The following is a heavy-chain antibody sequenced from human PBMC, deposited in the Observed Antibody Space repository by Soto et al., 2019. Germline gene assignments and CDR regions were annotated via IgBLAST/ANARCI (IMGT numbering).Heavy chain of an antibody. J-gene: IGHJ4*02. Sequence: PSETLSLTCTVSGGSISSGGYYWSWLRQHPGKGLEWIGYIYYSGSTYYNPSLKSRVTISVDTSKNQFSLKLSSVTATDTAVYYCARHVFLPLAGTGYDSSGRGTLVTVSS. V-gene: IGHV4-31*03. CDR3: ARHVFLPLAGTGYDS. CDR1: GGSISSGGYY. D-gene: IGHD6-19*01. CDR2: IYYSGST.